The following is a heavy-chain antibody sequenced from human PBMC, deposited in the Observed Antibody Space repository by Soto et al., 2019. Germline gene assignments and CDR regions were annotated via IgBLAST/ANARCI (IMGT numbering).Heavy chain of an antibody. CDR1: GDSISSYY. V-gene: IGHV4-4*07. CDR3: ARTEIAAAGGRWFDP. D-gene: IGHD6-13*01. J-gene: IGHJ5*02. CDR2: IYTSGST. Sequence: SETLSLTCTVSGDSISSYYWNWIRQPVGKGLEWIGRIYTSGSTIYNPSLRSRVTMSVDTSKNQFSLKLNSVTAADTAVYYCARTEIAAAGGRWFDPWGQGTLVTVSS.